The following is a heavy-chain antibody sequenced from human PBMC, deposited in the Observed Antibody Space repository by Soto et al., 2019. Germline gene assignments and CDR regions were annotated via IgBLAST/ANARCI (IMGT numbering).Heavy chain of an antibody. V-gene: IGHV4-39*01. J-gene: IGHJ5*01. CDR1: GASVSSSSYY. Sequence: SGTLSLTCTVSGASVSSSSYYWAWFRQAPEKGLEWIGAISYGGYTYRNPSLRSRGTIFVDTSRSQFSLDLTSVTAGDTAIYYCASHRRETGTYAQPLDSRGQGNSVPVS. D-gene: IGHD1-1*01. CDR3: ASHRRETGTYAQPLDS. CDR2: ISYGGYT.